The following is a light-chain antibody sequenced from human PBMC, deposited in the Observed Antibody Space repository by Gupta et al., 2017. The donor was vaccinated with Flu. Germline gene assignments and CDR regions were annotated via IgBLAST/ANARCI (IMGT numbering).Light chain of an antibody. CDR1: DIGSNS. J-gene: IGLJ2*01. CDR2: EDS. Sequence: SYVLTQPPSVSVAPGQTAKITCGGNDIGSNSVQWYQQKPGQAPKLVVYEDSERPSGIPERFSGSNSANTATLIISRVEAGDEADYYCQVWDSLSDHVIFGGGTRLTVL. V-gene: IGLV3-21*02. CDR3: QVWDSLSDHVI.